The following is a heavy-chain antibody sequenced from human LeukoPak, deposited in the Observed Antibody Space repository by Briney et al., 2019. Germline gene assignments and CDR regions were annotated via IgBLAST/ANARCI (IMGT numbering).Heavy chain of an antibody. CDR2: INPNSGGT. J-gene: IGHJ4*02. D-gene: IGHD5-18*01. CDR1: GYTFTSYY. V-gene: IGHV1-2*02. CDR3: AREGRVDSAVVLFDY. Sequence: GASVKVSCKASGYTFTSYYMHWVRQAPGQGLEWMGWINPNSGGTNYAQKFQGRVTMTRDTSISTAYMELRRLRSDDTAVYYCAREGRVDSAVVLFDYWGQGTLVTVSS.